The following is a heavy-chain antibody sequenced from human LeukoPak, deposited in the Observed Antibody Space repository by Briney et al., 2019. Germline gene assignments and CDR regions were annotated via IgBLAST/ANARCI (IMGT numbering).Heavy chain of an antibody. CDR3: ARRHRGVRLVPFVEARRGNWFDP. V-gene: IGHV4-34*01. CDR2: INHSGST. Sequence: PSETLSLTCAVYGGSFSGYYWSWIRQPPGKGLEWIGEINHSGSTNYNPYLKSRVAISVDTSKNQFSLKLSSVTAADTAVYYCARRHRGVRLVPFVEARRGNWFDPWGQGTLVTVSS. D-gene: IGHD3-10*01. CDR1: GGSFSGYY. J-gene: IGHJ5*02.